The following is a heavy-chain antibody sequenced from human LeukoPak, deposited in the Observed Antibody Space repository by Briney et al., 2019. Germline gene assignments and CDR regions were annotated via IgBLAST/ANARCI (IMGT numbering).Heavy chain of an antibody. V-gene: IGHV4-34*01. Sequence: SETLSLTCAVYGGSFSGYYWSWIRQPPGKGLEWIGEINHSGSTNYNPSLKSRVTISVDTSKNQFSLKLSSVTAADTAVYYCARRVVVTARNVFDYWSQGTLVTVSS. D-gene: IGHD2-21*02. J-gene: IGHJ4*02. CDR3: ARRVVVTARNVFDY. CDR1: GGSFSGYY. CDR2: INHSGST.